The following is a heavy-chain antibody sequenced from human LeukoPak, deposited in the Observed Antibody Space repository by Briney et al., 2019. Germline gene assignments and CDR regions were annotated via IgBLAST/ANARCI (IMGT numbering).Heavy chain of an antibody. CDR1: GGSISSSSYY. CDR3: ARDTGGSGTPFDY. CDR2: IYYSGST. D-gene: IGHD3-10*01. J-gene: IGHJ4*02. V-gene: IGHV4-39*07. Sequence: SETLSLTCTVSGGSISSSSYYWGWIRQPPGKGLEWIGSIYYSGSTYYNPSLKSRVTISLDTSKNQFSLKLSSVTAADTAVYYCARDTGGSGTPFDYWGQGTLVTVSS.